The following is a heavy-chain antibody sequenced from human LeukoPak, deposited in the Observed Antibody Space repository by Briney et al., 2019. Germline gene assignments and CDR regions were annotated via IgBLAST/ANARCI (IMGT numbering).Heavy chain of an antibody. J-gene: IGHJ6*03. CDR3: ARVGYSSGWHGLGYYMDV. CDR2: IYYSGST. V-gene: IGHV4-59*01. D-gene: IGHD6-19*01. CDR1: GGSISSYY. Sequence: PSETLSLTCTVSGGSISSYYWSWIRQPPGKGLEWIGYIYYSGSTNYNPSLKSRVTISVDTSKNQFSLKLSSVTAADTAVYYCARVGYSSGWHGLGYYMDVWGKGTTVTISS.